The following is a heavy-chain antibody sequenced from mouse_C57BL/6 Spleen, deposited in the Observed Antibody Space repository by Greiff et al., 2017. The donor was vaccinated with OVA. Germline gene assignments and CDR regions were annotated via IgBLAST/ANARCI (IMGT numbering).Heavy chain of an antibody. CDR3: ARGNWDAMDY. CDR2: IYPGDGDT. V-gene: IGHV1-82*01. Sequence: VMLVESGPELVKPGASVKLSCKASGYAFSSSWMNWVKQRPGKGLEWIGRIYPGDGDTNYNGKFKGKATLTADKSSSTAYMQLSSLTSEDSAVYFCARGNWDAMDYWGQGTSVTVSS. CDR1: GYAFSSSW. J-gene: IGHJ4*01. D-gene: IGHD4-1*01.